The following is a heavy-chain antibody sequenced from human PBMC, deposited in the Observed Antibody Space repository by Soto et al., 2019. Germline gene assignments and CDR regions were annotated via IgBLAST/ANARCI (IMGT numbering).Heavy chain of an antibody. CDR3: ARDISGTGLDI. CDR2: VYSTGGT. D-gene: IGHD1-26*01. J-gene: IGHJ6*02. V-gene: IGHV4-4*07. Sequence: SETLCVTCNFSVDSIGRFYWNWIRQSAEKGLEWIGRVYSTGGTAYNPALKCRVTISLDRSNNHVSLEMNSVTAADTAVYFCARDISGTGLDIWGRGTRVTVSS. CDR1: VDSIGRFY.